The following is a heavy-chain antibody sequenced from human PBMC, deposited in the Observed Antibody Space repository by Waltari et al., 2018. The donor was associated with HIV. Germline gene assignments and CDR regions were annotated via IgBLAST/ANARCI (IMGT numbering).Heavy chain of an antibody. CDR1: GGLFSGYS. J-gene: IGHJ4*02. V-gene: IGHV4-34*01. CDR2: INHRKST. CDR3: ARRGYYDFWSGYHFDY. Sequence: QVQLQQLGAGLLKPSETLSLPCAVYGGLFSGYSWRWISQPPGRGLRWIGEINHRKSTNYDPSPKRRGPISVDTSKNQFSLKLSSVTAAETAVYYCARRGYYDFWSGYHFDYWGQGTLVTVSS. D-gene: IGHD3-3*01.